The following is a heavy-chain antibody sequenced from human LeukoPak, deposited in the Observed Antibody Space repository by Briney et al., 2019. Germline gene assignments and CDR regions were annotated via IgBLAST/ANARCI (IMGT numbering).Heavy chain of an antibody. D-gene: IGHD1-26*01. Sequence: PGGSLRLSCAAFGFTLSGHYMDWVRQAPGKGLEWVGRARNKANSYSTEYAASVKGRFTISRDDSENSLWLQMNSLKTEDTAVYYCTRTMGGGYSPFDYW. V-gene: IGHV3-72*01. CDR3: TRTMGGGYSPFDY. J-gene: IGHJ4*01. CDR2: ARNKANSYST. CDR1: GFTLSGHY.